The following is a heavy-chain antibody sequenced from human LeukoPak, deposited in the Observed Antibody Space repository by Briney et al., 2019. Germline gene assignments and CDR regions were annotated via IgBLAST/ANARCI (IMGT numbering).Heavy chain of an antibody. Sequence: ASVKVSCKASGGTFSSYAISWVRQAPGQGPEWMGGIIPIFGTANYAQKFQGRVTITADKSTSTAYMELSSLRSEDTAVYYCARFLWFGESSGFDPWGQGTLVTVSS. CDR2: IIPIFGTA. D-gene: IGHD3-10*01. V-gene: IGHV1-69*06. CDR3: ARFLWFGESSGFDP. CDR1: GGTFSSYA. J-gene: IGHJ5*02.